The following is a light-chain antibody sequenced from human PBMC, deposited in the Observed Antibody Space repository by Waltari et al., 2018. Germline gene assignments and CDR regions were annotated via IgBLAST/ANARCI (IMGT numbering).Light chain of an antibody. J-gene: IGKJ5*01. V-gene: IGKV1-5*03. CDR2: KAS. CDR1: QSITQW. Sequence: DIQMTQSPSTLSASIGDRVTMTCRASQSITQWLAWYQQKPGKAPKLLIYKASSLQSGVPSRFSGSGSGTEFTLTISSLHPDDFATYYCQQYDSYSLTFGQGTRLEIK. CDR3: QQYDSYSLT.